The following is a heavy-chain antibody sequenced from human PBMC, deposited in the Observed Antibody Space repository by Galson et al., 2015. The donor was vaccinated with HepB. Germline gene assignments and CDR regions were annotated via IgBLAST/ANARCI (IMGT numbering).Heavy chain of an antibody. CDR3: AKNGGAFDI. CDR1: GFTFSSNW. V-gene: IGHV3-7*03. Sequence: LRLSCAASGFTFSSNWMTWVRQAPGKGLEWVANIKPDGSERNYVDSVKGRFTITRDNAKNSLYLQMNSLRAEDTAVYYCAKNGGAFDIWGQGTMVIVSS. CDR2: IKPDGSER. D-gene: IGHD2-8*01. J-gene: IGHJ3*02.